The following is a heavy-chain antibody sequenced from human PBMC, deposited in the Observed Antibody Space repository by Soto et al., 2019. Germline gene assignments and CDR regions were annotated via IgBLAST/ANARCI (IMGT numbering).Heavy chain of an antibody. D-gene: IGHD3-10*01. J-gene: IGHJ4*02. V-gene: IGHV4-31*03. CDR1: GGSISSGGYS. Sequence: QVQLKESGPGLVKPSQTLSLTCTVSGGSISSGGYSWIWIRQHPGKGLEWLGYIFHSGSTYYNPSLKSRVTISVDTSKNQFSLKLSSVTAADTAVYYCARSPMDGQHYFDYWGQGALVTVSS. CDR2: IFHSGST. CDR3: ARSPMDGQHYFDY.